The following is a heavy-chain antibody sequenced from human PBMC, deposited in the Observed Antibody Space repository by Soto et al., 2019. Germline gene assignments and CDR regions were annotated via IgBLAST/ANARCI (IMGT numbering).Heavy chain of an antibody. CDR1: GGSISSSSYY. CDR2: IYYSGST. CDR3: AGWETAAATDFDY. J-gene: IGHJ4*02. Sequence: SETLSLTCTVSGGSISSSSYYWGWIRQPPGKGLEWIGSIYYSGSTYYNPSLKSRVTISVDTSKNQFYLKLSSVTAADTAVYYCAGWETAAATDFDYWGQGTLVTVSS. D-gene: IGHD6-13*01. V-gene: IGHV4-39*01.